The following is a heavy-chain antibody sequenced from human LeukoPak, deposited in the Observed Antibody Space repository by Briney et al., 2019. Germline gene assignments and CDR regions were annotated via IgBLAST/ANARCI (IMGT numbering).Heavy chain of an antibody. J-gene: IGHJ3*02. CDR3: GRPQVTMEAFEI. CDR2: INPNSGGT. V-gene: IGHV1-2*02. CDR1: GYTFTAYY. Sequence: ASVKVSCEASGYTFTAYYMHWVRQAPGQGLERMGWINPNSGGTKYAQKFQGRVTMTRDTSIRTAYMELSSLRSDDTAVYYCGRPQVTMEAFEIWGQGTMVTVSS. D-gene: IGHD4/OR15-4a*01.